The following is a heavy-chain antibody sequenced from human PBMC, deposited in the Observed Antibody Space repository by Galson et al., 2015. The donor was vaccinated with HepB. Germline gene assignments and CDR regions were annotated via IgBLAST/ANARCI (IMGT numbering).Heavy chain of an antibody. D-gene: IGHD2-2*01. J-gene: IGHJ4*02. V-gene: IGHV1-69*04. CDR1: GGTFSSYA. CDR2: IIPILGIA. Sequence: SVKVSCKASGGTFSSYAISWVRQAPGRGLEWMGRIIPILGIANYAQKFQGRVTITADKSTSTAYMELSSLRSEDTAVYYCQLLTDSHDYWGPGTLVTVS. CDR3: QLLTDSHDY.